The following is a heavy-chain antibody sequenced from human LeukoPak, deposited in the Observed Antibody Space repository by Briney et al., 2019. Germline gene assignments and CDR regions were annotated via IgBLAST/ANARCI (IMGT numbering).Heavy chain of an antibody. CDR2: ISGSGGGT. V-gene: IGHV3-23*01. D-gene: IGHD3-3*01. Sequence: PGGSLRLSCAASGFTFSSYAMSWVRQAPGKGLEWVSTISGSGGGTHYADSVKGRFTISRDNSKNTLYLQMNSLRAEDTAVYYCARLFGSVTTFDYWGQGTLVAVSS. CDR3: ARLFGSVTTFDY. CDR1: GFTFSSYA. J-gene: IGHJ4*02.